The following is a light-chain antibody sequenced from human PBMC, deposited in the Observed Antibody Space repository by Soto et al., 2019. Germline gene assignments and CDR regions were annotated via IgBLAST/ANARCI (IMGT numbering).Light chain of an antibody. Sequence: SVLTQPASVFGSPGQSITVSCTGTRSDVGGYNYVSWYQQHPGKAPKLIIYEVSNRPSGVSYRFSGSKSGNTASLTISGLQAEDEADYYCSSYTSSNTLHYVFGSGTKVTVL. V-gene: IGLV2-14*01. CDR1: RSDVGGYNY. J-gene: IGLJ1*01. CDR3: SSYTSSNTLHYV. CDR2: EVS.